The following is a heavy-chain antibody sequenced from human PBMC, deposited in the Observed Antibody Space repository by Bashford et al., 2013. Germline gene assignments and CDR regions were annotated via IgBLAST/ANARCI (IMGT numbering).Heavy chain of an antibody. D-gene: IGHD2-8*02. J-gene: IGHJ5*02. CDR1: GGSFSGYY. V-gene: IGHV4-59*08. CDR3: ARQSRAGGGQYRFDP. Sequence: SETLSLTCAVYGGSFSGYYWSWIRQHPGRTWSGLGTSITVGAPLQPSLKSRITISVDTSKNQFSLKLTSVTAADTAVYYCARQSRAGGGQYRFDPWGQGTLVTVSS. CDR2: SITVGAP.